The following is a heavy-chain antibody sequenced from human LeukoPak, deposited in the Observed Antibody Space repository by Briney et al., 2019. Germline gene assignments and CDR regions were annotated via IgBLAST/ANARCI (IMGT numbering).Heavy chain of an antibody. V-gene: IGHV1-8*01. D-gene: IGHD4/OR15-4a*01. J-gene: IGHJ6*03. CDR1: GYTFTSYD. CDR2: MNPNSGNT. Sequence: ASVNVSCKASGYTFTSYDINWVRQAPGQGLEGMGWMNPNSGNTGYAQKFQGRVTMIRNTSISTAYMQLSSLRSDDTAVYYCARGSRQLWCWGYYYYYMDVWGKGTTVTISS. CDR3: ARGSRQLWCWGYYYYYMDV.